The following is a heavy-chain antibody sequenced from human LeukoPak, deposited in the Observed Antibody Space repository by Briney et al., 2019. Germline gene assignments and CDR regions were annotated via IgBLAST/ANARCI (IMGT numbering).Heavy chain of an antibody. Sequence: GGSLRLSCAASGFTFSSYAMSWVRQAPGKGLEWVSAISGSGGSTYYADSVKGRFTISRDNSKNTLYLQMNSLRAEDTAVYYCAKDGDYYDSSGYYVAFDYWGQGTLVTVSS. CDR3: AKDGDYYDSSGYYVAFDY. D-gene: IGHD3-22*01. CDR2: ISGSGGST. CDR1: GFTFSSYA. J-gene: IGHJ4*02. V-gene: IGHV3-23*01.